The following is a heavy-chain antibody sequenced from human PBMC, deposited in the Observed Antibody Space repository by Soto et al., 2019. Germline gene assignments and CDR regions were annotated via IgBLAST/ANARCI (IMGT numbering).Heavy chain of an antibody. J-gene: IGHJ4*02. D-gene: IGHD1-26*01. V-gene: IGHV4-38-2*01. CDR3: ARGIGEWEKNHYFEC. Sequence: SETLSLTCAFSAYSISSGYYWGWVRQPPGKGLEWIGSIYHSGSTYYNPSIKSRVTISVDTSKNQFSMKLSSVTAADTAVYYCARGIGEWEKNHYFECWGQRTLVIVSS. CDR1: AYSISSGYY. CDR2: IYHSGST.